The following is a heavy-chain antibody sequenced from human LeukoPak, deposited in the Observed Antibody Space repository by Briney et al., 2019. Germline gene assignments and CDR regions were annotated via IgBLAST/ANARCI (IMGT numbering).Heavy chain of an antibody. CDR2: IYTSGST. Sequence: SETLSLTCTVSGGSISSYYWSWIRQPAGKGLEWTGRIYTSGSTNYNPSLKSRVTMSVDTYKNQFSLKLSSVTAADTAVYYCASARTTAFMDVWGKGTTVTVSS. CDR1: GGSISSYY. D-gene: IGHD2-2*01. V-gene: IGHV4-4*07. J-gene: IGHJ6*04. CDR3: ASARTTAFMDV.